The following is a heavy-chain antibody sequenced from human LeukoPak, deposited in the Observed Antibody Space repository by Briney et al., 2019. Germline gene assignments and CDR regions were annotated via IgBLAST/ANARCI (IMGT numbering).Heavy chain of an antibody. CDR1: GFTFSSYA. V-gene: IGHV3-30-3*01. CDR3: ARDHSYCSSTSCPYNWFDP. D-gene: IGHD2-2*01. J-gene: IGHJ5*02. CDR2: ISYDGSNK. Sequence: GGSLRLSCAASGFTFSSYAMHWVRQAPGKGLEWVTVISYDGSNKYYADSVKGRFTISRGDSKNTLFLQMDSLGAEDTAVYYCARDHSYCSSTSCPYNWFDPWGQGTLVTVSS.